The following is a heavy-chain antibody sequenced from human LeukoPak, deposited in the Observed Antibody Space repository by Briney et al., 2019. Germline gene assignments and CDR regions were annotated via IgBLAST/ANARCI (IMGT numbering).Heavy chain of an antibody. CDR3: ARAHQYCSSTSCYAGFDY. V-gene: IGHV3-30*04. J-gene: IGHJ4*02. D-gene: IGHD2-2*01. CDR1: GFTFSSYA. CDR2: ISYDGSNK. Sequence: GRSLRLSCVASGFTFSSYAMHWVRQAPVKGLEWVAVISYDGSNKYYADSVKGRFTISRDNSKNTLYLQMNSLRAEDTAVYYCARAHQYCSSTSCYAGFDYWGQGTLVTVSS.